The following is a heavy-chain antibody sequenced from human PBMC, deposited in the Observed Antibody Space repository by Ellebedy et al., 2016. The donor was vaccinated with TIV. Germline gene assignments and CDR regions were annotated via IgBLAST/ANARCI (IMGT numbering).Heavy chain of an antibody. Sequence: KVSCKGSGYSFATYWIGWVRQLPGKGLEWMGCIYPGDADTKYSPSIQGQVTISVDKSIDTAFLQWSSLKASDTALYYCMRPPYPPEGFDVWGQGTKVTVSP. CDR3: MRPPYPPEGFDV. V-gene: IGHV5-51*01. CDR1: GYSFATYW. CDR2: IYPGDADT. J-gene: IGHJ3*01.